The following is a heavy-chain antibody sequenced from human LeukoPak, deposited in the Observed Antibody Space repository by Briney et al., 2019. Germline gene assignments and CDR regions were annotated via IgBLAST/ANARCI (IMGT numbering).Heavy chain of an antibody. D-gene: IGHD6-19*01. CDR1: GGSISSSSYY. V-gene: IGHV4-39*01. CDR2: IYYSGRT. J-gene: IGHJ4*02. CDR3: ERVGIGYSSGWYRVL. Sequence: PSETLSLTCTVSGGSISSSSYYWGWIRQPPGKGLEWIGSIYYSGRTYYNPSLKSRVTISVDTSKNQFSLKLSSVTAADTAVFYCERVGIGYSSGWYRVLWGQGTLVTVSS.